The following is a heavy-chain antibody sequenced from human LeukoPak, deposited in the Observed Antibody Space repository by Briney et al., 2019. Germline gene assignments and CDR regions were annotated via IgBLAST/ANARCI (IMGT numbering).Heavy chain of an antibody. V-gene: IGHV3-23*01. D-gene: IGHD6-13*01. Sequence: GGSLRLSCAASGFTFSSYAMSWVRQAPGKGLEWVSAISGSGGSTYYADSVKGRFTISRDNSKNTLYLEMNSLRAEDTAVYYCAKDLFGIAAAGWFDPWGQGTLVTVSS. CDR3: AKDLFGIAAAGWFDP. CDR2: ISGSGGST. CDR1: GFTFSSYA. J-gene: IGHJ5*02.